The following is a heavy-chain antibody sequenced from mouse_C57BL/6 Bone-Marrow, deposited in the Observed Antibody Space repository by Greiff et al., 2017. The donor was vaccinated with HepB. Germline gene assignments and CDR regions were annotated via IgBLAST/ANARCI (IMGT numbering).Heavy chain of an antibody. CDR3: TRDCSNYPDY. D-gene: IGHD2-5*01. Sequence: EVKLMESGAGLVKPGGSLKLSCAASGFTFSSYAMSWVRQTPEKRLEWVAYISSGGDYIYYADTVKGRFTISRDNARNTLYLQLSSLKSEDTAMYYCTRDCSNYPDYWGQGTTLTVSS. V-gene: IGHV5-9-1*02. J-gene: IGHJ2*01. CDR2: ISSGGDYI. CDR1: GFTFSSYA.